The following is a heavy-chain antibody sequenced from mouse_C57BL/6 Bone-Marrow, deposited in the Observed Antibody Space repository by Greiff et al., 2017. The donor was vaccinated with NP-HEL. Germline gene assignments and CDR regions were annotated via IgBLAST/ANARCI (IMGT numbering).Heavy chain of an antibody. J-gene: IGHJ4*01. CDR3: ASRTGTNAMDY. Sequence: VKLMESGPGLVQPSQSLSITCTVSGFSLTSYGVHWVRQSPGKGLEWLGVIWSGGSTDYNAAFISRLSISTDNSKSQVFFKMNSLQADDTAIYYCASRTGTNAMDYWGQGTSVTVSS. V-gene: IGHV2-2*01. CDR1: GFSLTSYG. D-gene: IGHD4-1*01. CDR2: IWSGGST.